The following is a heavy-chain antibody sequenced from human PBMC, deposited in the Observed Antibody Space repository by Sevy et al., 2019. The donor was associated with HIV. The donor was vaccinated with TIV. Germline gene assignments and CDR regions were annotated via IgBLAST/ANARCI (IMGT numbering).Heavy chain of an antibody. D-gene: IGHD3-16*01. CDR1: GGSFSGYY. V-gene: IGHV4-34*01. Sequence: SETLSLTCAVYGGSFSGYYWSWIRQPPGKGLEWIGEINHSGSTNYNPSLKSRVTISVDTSKNQFSLKLSSVTAADTAVYYCAREEWGVGDYWGQGTLVTLSS. J-gene: IGHJ4*02. CDR2: INHSGST. CDR3: AREEWGVGDY.